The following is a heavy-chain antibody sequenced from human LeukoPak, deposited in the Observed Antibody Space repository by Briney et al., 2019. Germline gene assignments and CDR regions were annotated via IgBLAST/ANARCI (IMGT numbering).Heavy chain of an antibody. Sequence: GGSLRLSCAASGFTFSNYNMNWVRQAPGRAMEWVSSITTSGTYIFYADSVKGRFTISRDNAKNSLYLQMDSLGPEDTAVYYCARDPYSGNYGTYYYYYMDVWGKGTTVTISS. J-gene: IGHJ6*03. CDR1: GFTFSNYN. V-gene: IGHV3-21*01. D-gene: IGHD1-26*01. CDR3: ARDPYSGNYGTYYYYYMDV. CDR2: ITTSGTYI.